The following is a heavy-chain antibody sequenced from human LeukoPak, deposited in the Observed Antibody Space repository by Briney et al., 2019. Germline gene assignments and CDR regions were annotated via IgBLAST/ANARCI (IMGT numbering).Heavy chain of an antibody. CDR3: AATEYDFWRGPSDI. CDR1: GFTLSDYY. V-gene: IGHV3-11*04. CDR2: ISSSGSTI. D-gene: IGHD3-3*01. J-gene: IGHJ4*02. Sequence: GGSLRLSCAASGFTLSDYYMSWIRQAPGKGLEWVSYISSSGSTIYYADSVKGRFTISRDNAKNSLYLQMNSLRAEDTAVYYCAATEYDFWRGPSDIWGQGTLVTVSS.